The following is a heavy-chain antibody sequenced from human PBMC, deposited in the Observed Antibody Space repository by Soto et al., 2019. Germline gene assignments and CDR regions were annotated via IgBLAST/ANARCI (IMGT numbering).Heavy chain of an antibody. V-gene: IGHV4-31*03. CDR3: ARFYSGYDLSWFDP. D-gene: IGHD5-12*01. J-gene: IGHJ5*02. CDR2: IYYSGST. Sequence: SLSSTVSGGYSRGGGYYWSWNRQHPGKGLEWIGYIYYSGSTYYNPSLKSRVTISVDTSKNQFSLKLSSVTAADTAVYYCARFYSGYDLSWFDPWGQGTLVTVSS. CDR1: GGYSRGGGYY.